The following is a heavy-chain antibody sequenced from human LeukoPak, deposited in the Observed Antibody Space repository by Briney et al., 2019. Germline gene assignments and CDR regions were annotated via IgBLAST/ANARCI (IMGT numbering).Heavy chain of an antibody. J-gene: IGHJ4*02. Sequence: SETLSLTCAVYGGSFSGYYWSWIRQPPGKGLEWIGYIYYSGSTNYNPSLKSRVTISVDTSKNQFSLKLSSVTAADTAVYYCARVGLYYDSSGYYYFDYWGQGTLVTVSS. CDR3: ARVGLYYDSSGYYYFDY. D-gene: IGHD3-22*01. V-gene: IGHV4-59*01. CDR1: GGSFSGYY. CDR2: IYYSGST.